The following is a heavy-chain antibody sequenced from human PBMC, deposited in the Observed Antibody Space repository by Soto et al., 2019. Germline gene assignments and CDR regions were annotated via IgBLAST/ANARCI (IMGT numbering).Heavy chain of an antibody. Sequence: SETLSLTCTVSGGSISSYYWSWVRQPPGKGLEWIGYIYYSGSTNYNPSLKSRVTISVDTSKNQFSLKLSSVAAADTAVYYCASTLGYCSSTSCYLSQWGQGTLVTVSS. J-gene: IGHJ4*02. CDR3: ASTLGYCSSTSCYLSQ. V-gene: IGHV4-59*08. CDR2: IYYSGST. CDR1: GGSISSYY. D-gene: IGHD2-2*01.